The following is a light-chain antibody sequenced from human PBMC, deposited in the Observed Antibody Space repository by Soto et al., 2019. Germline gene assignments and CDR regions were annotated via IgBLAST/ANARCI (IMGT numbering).Light chain of an antibody. CDR3: QQYNNWPPFMYT. CDR2: GAS. J-gene: IGKJ2*01. CDR1: QSVSSN. V-gene: IGKV3-15*01. Sequence: EIVMTQSPATLSVSPGERATLSCRASQSVSSNLAWYQQKPGQAPRLLIYGASTRATGIPARFSGSGSGTVFTLTISSLQSEDFAVYYCQQYNNWPPFMYTFGQGTKLEIK.